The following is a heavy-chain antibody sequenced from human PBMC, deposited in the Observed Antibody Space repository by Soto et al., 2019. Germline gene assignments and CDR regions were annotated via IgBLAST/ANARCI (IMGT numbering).Heavy chain of an antibody. D-gene: IGHD6-13*01. CDR3: ARDGPYRYSSSWYRFDY. CDR1: GYTFTSYG. V-gene: IGHV1-18*01. J-gene: IGHJ4*02. Sequence: QVQLVQSGAEVKKPGASVKVSCKASGYTFTSYGISWVRQAPGKGLEWRGWISAYNGNTNYAQKLQGRVTMTTDTSTSTAYMELRSLRSDDTAVYYCARDGPYRYSSSWYRFDYWGQGTLVTVSS. CDR2: ISAYNGNT.